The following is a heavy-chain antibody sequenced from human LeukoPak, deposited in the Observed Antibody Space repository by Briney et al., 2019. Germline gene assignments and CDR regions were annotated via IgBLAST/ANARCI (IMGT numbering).Heavy chain of an antibody. D-gene: IGHD1-26*01. CDR3: ARASGSHYGTHYFDY. J-gene: IGHJ4*02. Sequence: GASVKVSCKASGYTFTSYYMHWVRQAPGQGLEWMGIINPSGGSTSYAQKFQGRVTMTRDTSTSTVYMELSSLRSEDTAVYYCARASGSHYGTHYFDYWGQGTLVTVSS. CDR1: GYTFTSYY. V-gene: IGHV1-46*01. CDR2: INPSGGST.